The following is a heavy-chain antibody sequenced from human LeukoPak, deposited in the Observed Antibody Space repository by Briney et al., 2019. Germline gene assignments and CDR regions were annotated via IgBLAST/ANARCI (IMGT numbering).Heavy chain of an antibody. CDR2: IWYGGSNK. J-gene: IGHJ4*02. CDR3: VRGQLWSYYHDY. V-gene: IGHV3-33*08. Sequence: GGSLRLSCAASGFTFSSYGMHWVRQAPGKGLEWVAVIWYGGSNKYYADSVKGRFTISRDNSKNTLYLQMNSLRAEDTAVYYCVRGQLWSYYHDYWGQGTLVTVSS. CDR1: GFTFSSYG. D-gene: IGHD5-18*01.